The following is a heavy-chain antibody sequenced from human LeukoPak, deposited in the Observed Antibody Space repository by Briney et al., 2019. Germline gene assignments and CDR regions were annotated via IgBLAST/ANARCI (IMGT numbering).Heavy chain of an antibody. D-gene: IGHD3-22*01. V-gene: IGHV1-2*02. J-gene: IGHJ4*02. CDR2: INPNSGGT. Sequence: ASVKVSCKASGYTFTGYYMHWVRQAPGQGLEWMGWINPNSGGTNYAQKFQGRVTMARDTSISTAYMELSRLRSDDTAVYYCARVGRYYDSSGYCDYWGQGTLVTVSS. CDR3: ARVGRYYDSSGYCDY. CDR1: GYTFTGYY.